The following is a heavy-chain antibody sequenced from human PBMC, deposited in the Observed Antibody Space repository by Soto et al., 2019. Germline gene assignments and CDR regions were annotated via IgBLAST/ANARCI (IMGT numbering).Heavy chain of an antibody. Sequence: QVQLQESGPGLVKPSQTLSLTCTVSGDSISSGGYWSWIRQHPGQGLEWIGYVFHSGSTYYNPSLKSRVIISVDTSKNQFSLNLSSVTAADTAVYYCAKVNHAFDVWGQGTMVTVSS. CDR3: AKVNHAFDV. CDR2: VFHSGST. CDR1: GDSISSGGY. D-gene: IGHD2-21*01. V-gene: IGHV4-31*03. J-gene: IGHJ3*01.